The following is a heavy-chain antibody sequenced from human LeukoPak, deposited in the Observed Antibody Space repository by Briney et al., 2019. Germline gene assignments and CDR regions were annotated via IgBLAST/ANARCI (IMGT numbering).Heavy chain of an antibody. CDR2: INPNGGGT. CDR1: GYTFTGYY. V-gene: IGHV1-2*02. Sequence: RASVKVSCKASGYTFTGYYIHWVRQAPGQCLELMGWINPNGGGTNYAQNFQGRVTMTRDTSISTAYMELSRLRSDDTAIYYCARENNSGWYRKAAFDYWGQGTLVTVTS. J-gene: IGHJ4*02. CDR3: ARENNSGWYRKAAFDY. D-gene: IGHD6-19*01.